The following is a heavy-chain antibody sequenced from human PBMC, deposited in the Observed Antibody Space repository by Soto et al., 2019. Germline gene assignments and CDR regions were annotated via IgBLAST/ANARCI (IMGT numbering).Heavy chain of an antibody. Sequence: GGSLRLSCVASEFSFSTYNMNWVRQAPGKGLEWVSFISSTSSHIHYADSVKGRFTISRDNAKNSLYLQMNSLRAEDTAVCYCARDPAADGYYGMDVWGQGTTVTVSS. CDR2: ISSTSSHI. CDR1: EFSFSTYN. D-gene: IGHD6-13*01. J-gene: IGHJ6*02. CDR3: ARDPAADGYYGMDV. V-gene: IGHV3-21*01.